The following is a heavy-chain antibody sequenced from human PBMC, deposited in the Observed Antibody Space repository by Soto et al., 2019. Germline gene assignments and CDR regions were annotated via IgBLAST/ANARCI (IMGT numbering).Heavy chain of an antibody. CDR2: IFYLGSS. J-gene: IGHJ5*02. CDR3: ARHSLALSKNKCFDL. V-gene: IGHV4-39*01. D-gene: IGHD3-3*02. CDR1: GDSIISSDFY. Sequence: PTETLSLTCTVSGDSIISSDFYWGWFRQPPGKGLEWIGSIFYLGSSYYNPSLKSRVTMSVDTSKNQFSLRLMSVTAADTALYFCARHSLALSKNKCFDLFGQAIMVTLSS.